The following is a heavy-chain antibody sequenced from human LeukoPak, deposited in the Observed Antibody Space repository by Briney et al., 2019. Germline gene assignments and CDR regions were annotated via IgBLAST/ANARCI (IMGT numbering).Heavy chain of an antibody. CDR3: AVRYYDFWSENGDYFDY. D-gene: IGHD3-3*01. V-gene: IGHV1-69*05. CDR1: GGTFSSYA. Sequence: ASVKVSCKASGGTFSSYAISWVRQAPGQGLEWMGGIIPIFGTANYAQKFQGRVTITTDESTSTAYMELSSLRSEDTAVYYCAVRYYDFWSENGDYFDYWGQGTLVTVSS. J-gene: IGHJ4*02. CDR2: IIPIFGTA.